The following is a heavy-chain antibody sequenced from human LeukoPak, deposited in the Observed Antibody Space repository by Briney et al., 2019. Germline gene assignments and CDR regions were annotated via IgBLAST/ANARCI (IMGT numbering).Heavy chain of an antibody. J-gene: IGHJ4*02. CDR2: VSSSSSTI. CDR3: ASGRWGSY. V-gene: IGHV3-11*01. CDR1: GLAFGDYY. D-gene: IGHD3-16*01. Sequence: GGSLRLSCAVSGLAFGDYYMTWIRQAPGKGLEWLSHVSSSSSTIYYADSVKGRFTISRDNAKNSLYLQMDSLRAEDTAVYYCASGRWGSYWGQGTRVTVSS.